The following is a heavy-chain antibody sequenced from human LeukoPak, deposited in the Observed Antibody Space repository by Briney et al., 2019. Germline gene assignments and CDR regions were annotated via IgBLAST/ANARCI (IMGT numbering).Heavy chain of an antibody. CDR2: IYSGGNT. J-gene: IGHJ3*02. D-gene: IGHD3-22*01. Sequence: PGGSLRLSCAASGFTVSSNYMNWVRQAPGKGLEWVSIIYSGGNTYYADSVKGRFTISRDNSKNTLYLQMSSLRAEDTAVYYCARAHYYDSSGPEAFDIWGQGTVVTVSS. CDR1: GFTVSSNY. CDR3: ARAHYYDSSGPEAFDI. V-gene: IGHV3-53*01.